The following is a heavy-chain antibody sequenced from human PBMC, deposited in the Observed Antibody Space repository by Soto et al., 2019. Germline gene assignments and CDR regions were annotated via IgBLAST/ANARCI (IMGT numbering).Heavy chain of an antibody. D-gene: IGHD2-15*01. J-gene: IGHJ5*02. CDR1: GGTFSSYA. V-gene: IGHV1-69*12. CDR2: IIPIFGTA. CDR3: AREGAADWSGGSCYSKGWFDP. Sequence: QVQLVQSGAEVKKPGSSVKVSCKASGGTFSSYAISWVRQAPGQGLEWMGGIIPIFGTANYAQKFQGRVTITADESTSTAYMELSRLRAEDTAVYYCAREGAADWSGGSCYSKGWFDPWGQGTLVTVSS.